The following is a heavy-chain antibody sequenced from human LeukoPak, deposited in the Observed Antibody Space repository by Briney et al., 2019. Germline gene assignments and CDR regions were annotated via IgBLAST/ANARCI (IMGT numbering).Heavy chain of an antibody. CDR3: AREISMFVNAFDL. CDR2: IWYDGSNE. D-gene: IGHD3-10*02. CDR1: GFAFSGFA. V-gene: IGHV3-33*08. J-gene: IGHJ3*01. Sequence: GGSLRLSCSASGFAFSGFAMGWVRQAPGKGLEWVAVIWYDGSNEYYADAVKGRFTISRDNSKNTVHLQMNSLRVEDTSVYFCAREISMFVNAFDLWGQGTLVTVTS.